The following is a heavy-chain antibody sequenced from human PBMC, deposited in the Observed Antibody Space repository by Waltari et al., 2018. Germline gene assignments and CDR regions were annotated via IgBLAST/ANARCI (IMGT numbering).Heavy chain of an antibody. V-gene: IGHV4-4*07. CDR2: IYTSGST. J-gene: IGHJ4*02. CDR3: ARVSYDILTGYYNYFDY. Sequence: QVQLQESGPGLVKPSETLSLTCTVSGGSISSYYWSWIRQPAGKGLEWIGRIYTSGSTNYNPSLKSRVTMSVDTSKNQCSLKLSSVTAADTAVYYCARVSYDILTGYYNYFDYWGQGTLVTVSS. CDR1: GGSISSYY. D-gene: IGHD3-9*01.